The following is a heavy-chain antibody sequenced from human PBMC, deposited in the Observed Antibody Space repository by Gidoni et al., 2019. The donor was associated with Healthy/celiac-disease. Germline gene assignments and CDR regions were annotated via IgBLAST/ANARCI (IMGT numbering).Heavy chain of an antibody. CDR3: ARVGLNGGHRTYYFDY. D-gene: IGHD2-15*01. CDR2: ISSSSSYI. V-gene: IGHV3-21*01. J-gene: IGHJ4*02. Sequence: EVQLVESGGGLVKPGGSLRLSCAASGLTCSSYSMNWVRQAPGKGLEWVSSISSSSSYIYYADSVKGRFTISRDNAKNSLYLQMNSLRAEDTAVYYCARVGLNGGHRTYYFDYWGQGTLVTVSS. CDR1: GLTCSSYS.